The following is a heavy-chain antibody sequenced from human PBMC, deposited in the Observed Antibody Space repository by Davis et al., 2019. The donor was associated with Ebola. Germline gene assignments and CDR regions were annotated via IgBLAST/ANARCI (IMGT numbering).Heavy chain of an antibody. J-gene: IGHJ4*02. CDR3: ARGALIAAAGTGKAFDY. D-gene: IGHD6-13*01. Sequence: MPSETLSLTCAVYGGSFSGYYWSWIRQPPGKGLEWIGEINHSGSTNYNVSLKSRVTISVDTSKNQFSLKLRSVTAADTAVYYCARGALIAAAGTGKAFDYWGQGTLATVSS. V-gene: IGHV4-34*01. CDR1: GGSFSGYY. CDR2: INHSGST.